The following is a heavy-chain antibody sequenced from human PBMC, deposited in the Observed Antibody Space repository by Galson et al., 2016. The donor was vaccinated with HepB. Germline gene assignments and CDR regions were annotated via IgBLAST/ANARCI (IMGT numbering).Heavy chain of an antibody. CDR3: ARHASRVAVEMASDL. CDR1: GYRFTNYW. V-gene: IGHV5-51*01. D-gene: IGHD5-24*01. CDR2: IYPGDSET. Sequence: QSGAEVKKPGESLKISCKGSGYRFTNYWIGWVRQMPGKGLEWMGIIYPGDSETRYSPSFQGQVTISADKSISTAYLQWSSLKASDTAMYYCARHASRVAVEMASDLWGQGTRVTVSS. J-gene: IGHJ5*02.